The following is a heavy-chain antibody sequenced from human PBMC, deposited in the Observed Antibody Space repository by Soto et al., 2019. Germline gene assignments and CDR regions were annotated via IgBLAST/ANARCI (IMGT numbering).Heavy chain of an antibody. J-gene: IGHJ6*02. D-gene: IGHD2-21*01. V-gene: IGHV1-18*04. Sequence: GASVKVSCKASGYTFSGYSITWVRQAPGQGLELMGRISGYNGNTNYARTLRGRLTLTTDTSTSTAYMELRSLTSDDTAVYYCARDVFCGGAPACPDMDVWGQGTTVTVYS. CDR3: ARDVFCGGAPACPDMDV. CDR2: ISGYNGNT. CDR1: GYTFSGYS.